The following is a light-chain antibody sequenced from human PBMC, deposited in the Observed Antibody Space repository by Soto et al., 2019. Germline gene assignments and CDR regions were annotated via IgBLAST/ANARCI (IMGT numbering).Light chain of an antibody. CDR3: QQYDTPLSWT. CDR1: QSVSSSY. CDR2: GAS. Sequence: EIVLTHSPGTLSLSPGERATLSCRASQSVSSSYLAWYQQKPGQAPRLLIYGASSRATGIPDRFSGSGSGTDFTLTISRLEPEDFAVYYCQQYDTPLSWTFGQGTKVDIK. V-gene: IGKV3-20*01. J-gene: IGKJ1*01.